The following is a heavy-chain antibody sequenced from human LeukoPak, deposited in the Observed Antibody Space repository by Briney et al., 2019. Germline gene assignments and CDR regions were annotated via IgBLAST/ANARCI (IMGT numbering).Heavy chain of an antibody. V-gene: IGHV1-8*01. CDR1: GYTFTSFD. CDR2: MNPNSGNT. J-gene: IGHJ3*02. D-gene: IGHD3-10*01. Sequence: ASVKVSCKASGYTFTSFDINWARQATGQGLEWMGWMNPNSGNTGYAQKFQGRVTMTRNTSISTAYMELSSLRSEDTAVYYCARGLLRGPGAFDIWGQGTMVTVSS. CDR3: ARGLLRGPGAFDI.